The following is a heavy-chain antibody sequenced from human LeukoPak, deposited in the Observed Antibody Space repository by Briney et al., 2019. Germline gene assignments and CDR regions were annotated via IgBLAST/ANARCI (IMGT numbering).Heavy chain of an antibody. V-gene: IGHV3-33*01. D-gene: IGHD6-13*01. Sequence: PGGSLRLSYAASGFTFSSYGMHWVRQAPGKGLEWVAVIWYDGSNKYYADSVKGRFTISRDNSKNTLYLQMNSLRAEDTAVYYCARDAAGPYAEYFQHWGQGTLVTVSS. CDR2: IWYDGSNK. CDR1: GFTFSSYG. CDR3: ARDAAGPYAEYFQH. J-gene: IGHJ1*01.